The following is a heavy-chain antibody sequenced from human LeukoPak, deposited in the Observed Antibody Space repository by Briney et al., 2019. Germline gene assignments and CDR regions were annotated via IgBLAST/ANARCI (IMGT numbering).Heavy chain of an antibody. V-gene: IGHV1-2*02. Sequence: GASVKVSCKASGYTFTGYYIHWVRQAPGQGLEWMGWINLNNGDTNYAQKFQGRATMTSDTSVSTAYMELRSLISDNTAIYYCARLLRFSISWYYFDSWGQGTLVTVSS. J-gene: IGHJ4*02. D-gene: IGHD6-13*01. CDR1: GYTFTGYY. CDR2: INLNNGDT. CDR3: ARLLRFSISWYYFDS.